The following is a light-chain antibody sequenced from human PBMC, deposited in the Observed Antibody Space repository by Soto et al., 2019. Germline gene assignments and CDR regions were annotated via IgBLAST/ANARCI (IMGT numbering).Light chain of an antibody. Sequence: QSVLTQPPSASGTPGQRVTMYCSGSSSNIGSNYVFWYQHLPGTAHKLLIYRNNQRPSGVPDRFSGSKSGTSDSLAISGLRSEDETDYYCAAWDDSLSGVVFGGGTQLTVL. J-gene: IGLJ2*01. CDR2: RNN. V-gene: IGLV1-47*01. CDR1: SSNIGSNY. CDR3: AAWDDSLSGVV.